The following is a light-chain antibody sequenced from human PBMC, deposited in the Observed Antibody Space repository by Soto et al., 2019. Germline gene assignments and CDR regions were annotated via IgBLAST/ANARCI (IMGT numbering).Light chain of an antibody. CDR3: QQRSNWPIT. V-gene: IGKV3-11*01. Sequence: EVVITDSPSTLSLSPGERSTLFCRASQSVSSYFAWFQQTPGQSPRLLIFDASNRPPGIPARFSGSGSGTDFTLTISSLEPEDFAVYNCQQRSNWPITFGQGTRLEIK. CDR1: QSVSSY. J-gene: IGKJ5*01. CDR2: DAS.